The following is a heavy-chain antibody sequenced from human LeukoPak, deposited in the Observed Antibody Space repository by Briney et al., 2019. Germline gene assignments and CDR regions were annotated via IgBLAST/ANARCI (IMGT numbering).Heavy chain of an antibody. CDR2: IYTSGST. V-gene: IGHV4-4*07. CDR1: GGSISSYY. J-gene: IGHJ4*02. CDR3: ARENSGSYREFDY. D-gene: IGHD1-26*01. Sequence: SETLSLTCTVSGGSISSYYWSWMRQPAGKGLEWIGRIYTSGSTNYNASLKSRVSMSVDTSKNQFSLKLSSVTAADTAVFYCARENSGSYREFDYWGEGTLVTVSS.